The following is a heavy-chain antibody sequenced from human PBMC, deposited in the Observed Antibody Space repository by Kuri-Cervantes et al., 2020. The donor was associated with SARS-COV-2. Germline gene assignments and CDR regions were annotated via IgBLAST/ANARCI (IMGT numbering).Heavy chain of an antibody. J-gene: IGHJ2*01. D-gene: IGHD4-17*01. CDR3: ARVDGDYVDWYFDL. CDR1: GGSFSGYY. V-gene: IGHV4-34*01. Sequence: SETLSLTCAVYGGSFSGYYWSWIRQPPGKGLEWIGEINHSGSTNYNPSLKSRVTISVDTSKNQFSLKLSSATAADTAVYYCARVDGDYVDWYFDLWGRGTLVTVSS. CDR2: INHSGST.